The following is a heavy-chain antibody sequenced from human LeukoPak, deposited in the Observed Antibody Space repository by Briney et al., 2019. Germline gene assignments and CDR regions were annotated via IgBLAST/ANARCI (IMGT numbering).Heavy chain of an antibody. V-gene: IGHV5-51*01. D-gene: IGHD2-2*01. CDR2: IYPGDSDT. J-gene: IGHJ4*02. CDR3: ARSRYRTDFDY. Sequence: GSLRLSCKGSGYSFTSYWIGWVRQLPGKGLEWMGIIYPGDSDTRYSPSFQGQVTISADKSISTAYLQWSSLKASDTAMYYCARSRYRTDFDYWGQGTLVTVSS. CDR1: GYSFTSYW.